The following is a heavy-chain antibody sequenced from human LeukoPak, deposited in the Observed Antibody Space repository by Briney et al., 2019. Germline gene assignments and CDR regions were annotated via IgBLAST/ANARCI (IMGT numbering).Heavy chain of an antibody. CDR2: ISSSAATT. CDR3: ARDRGSTVTTVGY. CDR1: GFRFSHYY. J-gene: IGHJ4*02. D-gene: IGHD4-17*01. Sequence: PGGSLRLSCVTSGFRFSHYYMKWIRQAPGKGPEWVAHISSSAATTLYADSVKGRFTVSRDNAKNSLYLEMTSLRAEDTAVYYCARDRGSTVTTVGYWGQGTLVTVSS. V-gene: IGHV3-11*04.